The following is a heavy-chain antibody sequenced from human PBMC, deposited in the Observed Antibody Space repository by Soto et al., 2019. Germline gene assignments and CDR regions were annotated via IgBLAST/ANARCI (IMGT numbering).Heavy chain of an antibody. J-gene: IGHJ3*02. CDR3: ARDDAFGNENGFDI. CDR2: IVSDGSAK. CDR1: GFPFSTYG. Sequence: GGSLRLSCAVSGFPFSTYGFHWVRQPPGKGLEWVAVIVSDGSAKYHADSVEGRFTISRDNSKDTLYLQMNSLRAEDTAVYYCARDDAFGNENGFDIWGQGXMVTVSS. D-gene: IGHD1-1*01. V-gene: IGHV3-33*01.